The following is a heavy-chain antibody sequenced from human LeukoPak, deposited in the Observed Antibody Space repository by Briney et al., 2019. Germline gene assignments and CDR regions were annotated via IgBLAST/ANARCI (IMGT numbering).Heavy chain of an antibody. CDR1: GFTFSSYT. CDR3: AREMAWFGCLMDV. CDR2: ISSSSTYK. J-gene: IGHJ6*04. V-gene: IGHV3-21*01. D-gene: IGHD3-10*01. Sequence: GGSLRLSCAASGFTFSSYTMNWVRQAPGKGLEWVSSISSSSTYKYYADSVKGRLTIYRDNAKKSLYMQMNRLRADDTAVYYCAREMAWFGCLMDVWGKGTTVTISS.